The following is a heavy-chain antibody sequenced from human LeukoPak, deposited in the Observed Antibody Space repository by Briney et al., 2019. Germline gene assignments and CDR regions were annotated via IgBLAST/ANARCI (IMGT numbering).Heavy chain of an antibody. CDR1: GFTFTGYE. CDR3: ARAAYMVRGVIITPPFDY. Sequence: GGSLRLSCAASGFTFTGYELNWVRQAPGKGLEWVSSISSTGSTMYYADSVKGRFTISRDNAKNSLYLQMNSLRAEDTAIYYCARAAYMVRGVIITPPFDYWGQGTLVTVSS. CDR2: ISSTGSTM. J-gene: IGHJ4*02. D-gene: IGHD3-10*01. V-gene: IGHV3-48*03.